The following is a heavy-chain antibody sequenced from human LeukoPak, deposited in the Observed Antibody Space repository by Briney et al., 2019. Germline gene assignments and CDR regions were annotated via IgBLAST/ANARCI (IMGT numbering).Heavy chain of an antibody. Sequence: GGSLRLSCAASGFTFSSYSMNWVRQAPGKGLEWVSSISSSSSYIYYADSVKGRFTISRDNAKNSLYLQMNSLRAEDTAVYYCARDLHNFYDSSGYYHVGSDHFDYWGRGTLVTVSS. CDR3: ARDLHNFYDSSGYYHVGSDHFDY. V-gene: IGHV3-21*01. CDR1: GFTFSSYS. J-gene: IGHJ4*02. CDR2: ISSSSSYI. D-gene: IGHD3-22*01.